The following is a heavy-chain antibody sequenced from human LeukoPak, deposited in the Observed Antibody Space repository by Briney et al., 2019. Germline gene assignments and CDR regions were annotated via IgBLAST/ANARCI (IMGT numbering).Heavy chain of an antibody. Sequence: KPSETLSLTCTVSGGSISSYYWSWIRQPPGKGLEWIGYIYYSGSTNYNPSLKSRVPISVDTSKHQFSLKLSSVTAADRAVYYCARRFPRSVAGNWYFDLWGRGTLVTVSS. V-gene: IGHV4-59*01. CDR1: GGSISSYY. CDR2: IYYSGST. J-gene: IGHJ2*01. CDR3: ARRFPRSVAGNWYFDL. D-gene: IGHD6-19*01.